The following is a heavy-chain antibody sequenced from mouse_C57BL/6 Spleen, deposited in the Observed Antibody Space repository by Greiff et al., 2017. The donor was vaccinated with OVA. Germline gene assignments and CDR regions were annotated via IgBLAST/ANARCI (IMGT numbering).Heavy chain of an antibody. J-gene: IGHJ3*01. CDR3: ARAPPPVSGVAY. CDR2: INPSNGGT. CDR1: GYTFTSYW. V-gene: IGHV1-53*01. Sequence: VKLQQPGTELVKPGASVKLSCKASGYTFTSYWMHWVKQRPGQGLEWIGNINPSNGGTNYNEKFKSKATLTVDKSSSTAYMQLSSLTSEDSAVYYCARAPPPVSGVAYWGQGTLVTVSA.